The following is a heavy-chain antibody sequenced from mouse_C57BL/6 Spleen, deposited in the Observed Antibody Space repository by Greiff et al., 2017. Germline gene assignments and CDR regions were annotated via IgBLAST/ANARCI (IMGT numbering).Heavy chain of an antibody. J-gene: IGHJ1*03. CDR1: GFTFSDYG. CDR3: ARIYYYGSTPWYFDV. CDR2: ISSGCSTI. D-gene: IGHD1-1*01. V-gene: IGHV5-17*01. Sequence: EVQLVESGGGLVKPGGSLKLSCAASGFTFSDYGMHWVRQAPEKGLEWVAYISSGCSTIYYADTVKGPFTISRDNAKNTLFLQMTSLSSEDTAMYYCARIYYYGSTPWYFDVWGTGTTVTVSS.